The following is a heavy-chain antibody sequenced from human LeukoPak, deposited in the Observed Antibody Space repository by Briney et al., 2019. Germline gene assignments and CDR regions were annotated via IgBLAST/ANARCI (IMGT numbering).Heavy chain of an antibody. D-gene: IGHD3-3*01. CDR1: GGTFSSYT. J-gene: IGHJ4*02. V-gene: IGHV1-69*02. CDR3: ARAEERFLEWLLFDY. Sequence: SVKVSCKASGGTFSSYTISWVRQAPGQGLEWMGRIIPILGIANYAQKFQGRVTITADESTSTAYMELSSLRSEDTAVYYCARAEERFLEWLLFDYWGQGTLVTVSS. CDR2: IIPILGIA.